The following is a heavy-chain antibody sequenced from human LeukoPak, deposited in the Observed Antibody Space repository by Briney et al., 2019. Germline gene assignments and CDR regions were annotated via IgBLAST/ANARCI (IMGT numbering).Heavy chain of an antibody. J-gene: IGHJ4*02. D-gene: IGHD1-26*01. Sequence: GGSLRLSCAASGFTFDSHGMTWVRQAPGKGVEWVSGLNWNGGSTGYADSLQGRFTISRDNAKNSLYLQMTSLRAEDTALYYCARARSSGGYSGADYWGQGTLVTVSS. CDR2: LNWNGGST. CDR3: ARARSSGGYSGADY. CDR1: GFTFDSHG. V-gene: IGHV3-20*04.